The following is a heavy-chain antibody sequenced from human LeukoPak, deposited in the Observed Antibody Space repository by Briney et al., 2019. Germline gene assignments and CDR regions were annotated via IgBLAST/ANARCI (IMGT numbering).Heavy chain of an antibody. CDR1: GYTFTSYG. D-gene: IGHD3-22*01. CDR2: INPSGGST. Sequence: GASVKVSCKASGYTFTSYGISWVRQAPGQGLEWMGIINPSGGSTSYAQKFQGRVTMTRDMSTSRVYMELSSLRSEDTAVYYCAREGVRYYDSQPFDYWGQGTLVTVSS. J-gene: IGHJ4*02. V-gene: IGHV1-46*01. CDR3: AREGVRYYDSQPFDY.